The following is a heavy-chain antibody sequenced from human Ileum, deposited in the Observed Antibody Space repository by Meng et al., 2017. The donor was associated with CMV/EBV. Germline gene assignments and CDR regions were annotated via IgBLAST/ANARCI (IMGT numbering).Heavy chain of an antibody. D-gene: IGHD6-13*01. CDR1: GGSMSSTC. CDR2: VCYNGIT. CDR3: ALRGLAAGTLQQ. J-gene: IGHJ1*01. Sequence: QVQLQESGPGLVKPSGTLSLTCAVSGGSMSSTCWSWIRQPPGKGLEWIGYVCYNGITDYNPSLKSRITISGDTSKNQFSLQVTSVTAADTAMYYRALRGLAAGTLQQWGQGTLVTVSS. V-gene: IGHV4-59*01.